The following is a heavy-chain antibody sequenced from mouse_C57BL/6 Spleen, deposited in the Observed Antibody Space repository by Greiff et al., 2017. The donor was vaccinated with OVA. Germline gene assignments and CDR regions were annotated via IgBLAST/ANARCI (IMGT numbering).Heavy chain of an antibody. CDR1: GYAFSSSW. Sequence: QVQLQQSGPELVKPGASVKISCKASGYAFSSSWMNWVKQRPGKGLEWIGRIYPGDGDTNYNGKFKGKATLTADKSSSTAYMQLSSLTSEDSAVYFCARSDCYYGSYAMDYWGQGTSVTVSS. V-gene: IGHV1-82*01. J-gene: IGHJ4*01. CDR3: ARSDCYYGSYAMDY. CDR2: IYPGDGDT. D-gene: IGHD1-2*01.